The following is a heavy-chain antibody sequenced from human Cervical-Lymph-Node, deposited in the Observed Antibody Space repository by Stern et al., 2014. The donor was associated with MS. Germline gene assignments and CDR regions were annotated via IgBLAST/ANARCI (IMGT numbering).Heavy chain of an antibody. D-gene: IGHD6-19*01. J-gene: IGHJ6*02. Sequence: QVQLMQSGAEVRKPGASVKVSCKTSGYPFTNFYMHWVRQAPGQGLEWMAIINPNGGSTPSAQQFQGRITLTSDTSTSTFYMELSSLTSEDTAVFYCAITDSAWDNPYHFYGMDVWGQGTTVTVSS. CDR3: AITDSAWDNPYHFYGMDV. CDR1: GYPFTNFY. CDR2: INPNGGST. V-gene: IGHV1-46*01.